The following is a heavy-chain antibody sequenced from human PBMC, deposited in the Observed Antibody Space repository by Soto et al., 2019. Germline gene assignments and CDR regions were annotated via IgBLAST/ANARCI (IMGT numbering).Heavy chain of an antibody. CDR3: ARVSGYCSSTSCYGSYYYYYGMDV. V-gene: IGHV4-61*01. CDR1: GGSVSSGSYY. D-gene: IGHD2-2*01. CDR2: IYYSGST. J-gene: IGHJ6*02. Sequence: SETLSLTCTVSGGSVSSGSYYWSWIRQPPGKGLEWIGYIYYSGSTNYNPSLKSRVTISVDTSKNQFSLKLSSVTAADTAVYYCARVSGYCSSTSCYGSYYYYYGMDVWGQGTTVTVSS.